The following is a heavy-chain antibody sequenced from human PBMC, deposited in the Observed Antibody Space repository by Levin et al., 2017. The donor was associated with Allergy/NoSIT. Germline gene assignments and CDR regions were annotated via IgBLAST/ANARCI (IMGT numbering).Heavy chain of an antibody. Sequence: KVSCKGSGYSFTNYWIAWVRQMPGKGLEWMGIIYPGDSDTRYSPSFQGQVAISTDKSISTAYLQWSSLKASDIAMYYCARRYYASGGYYFDYWGQGTLVTVSS. CDR2: IYPGDSDT. V-gene: IGHV5-51*01. J-gene: IGHJ4*02. D-gene: IGHD3-10*01. CDR1: GYSFTNYW. CDR3: ARRYYASGGYYFDY.